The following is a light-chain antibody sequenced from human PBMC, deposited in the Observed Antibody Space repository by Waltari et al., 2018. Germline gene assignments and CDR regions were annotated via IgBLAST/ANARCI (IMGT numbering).Light chain of an antibody. V-gene: IGKV1-5*03. CDR2: KAS. J-gene: IGKJ2*01. Sequence: DIQMTQSPSTLSASVGDRVTITCRASQTISIYLAWYQQKPGKAPNLLIYKASTLESGVPSRFSGSGSGTECTLTISSLQPDDFATYYCQQYHSYSPYTFGQGTKLDIK. CDR3: QQYHSYSPYT. CDR1: QTISIY.